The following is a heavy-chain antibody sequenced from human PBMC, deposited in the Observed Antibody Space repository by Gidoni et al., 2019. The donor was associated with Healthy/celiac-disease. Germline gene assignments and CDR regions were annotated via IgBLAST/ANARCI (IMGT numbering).Heavy chain of an antibody. D-gene: IGHD2-15*01. V-gene: IGHV3-53*01. CDR2: IYSGGST. J-gene: IGHJ3*02. CDR1: GFTVSSNY. Sequence: EVQLVESGGGLIQPGGSLRLSCAASGFTVSSNYMSWVRQAPGKGLEWVSVIYSGGSTYYADSVKGRFTISRDNAKNTLYLQMNSLRAEDTAVYYCARGGRGRYCSGGSCPKPRIAGDAFDIWGQGTMVTVSS. CDR3: ARGGRGRYCSGGSCPKPRIAGDAFDI.